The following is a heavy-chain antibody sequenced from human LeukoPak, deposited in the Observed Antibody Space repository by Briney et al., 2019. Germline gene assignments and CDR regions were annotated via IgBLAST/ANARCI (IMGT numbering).Heavy chain of an antibody. J-gene: IGHJ4*02. D-gene: IGHD2-2*01. V-gene: IGHV3-7*01. CDR1: GFTFSSYW. Sequence: PGGSLRLSCAASGFTFSSYWMSWVRQAPGKGLEWVANIKQDGSEKYYVDSMKGRFTISRDNAKNSLYLQMNSLRAEDTAVYYCATDQYCSSTSCDYFDYWGQGTLVTASS. CDR2: IKQDGSEK. CDR3: ATDQYCSSTSCDYFDY.